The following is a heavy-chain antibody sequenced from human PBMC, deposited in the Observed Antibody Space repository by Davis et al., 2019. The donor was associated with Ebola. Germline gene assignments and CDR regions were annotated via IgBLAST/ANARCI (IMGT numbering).Heavy chain of an antibody. Sequence: GGSLRLSCAASGFIFSSYVMSWVRQAPGKGLEWVSTLGTSADTYYADSVKGRFTISRDNSKDTLYLHMRSLTTEDTAVYYCVKDRFTVVVVHGGFDYWGQGTLVTVSS. CDR3: VKDRFTVVVVHGGFDY. J-gene: IGHJ4*02. CDR2: LGTSADT. D-gene: IGHD2-15*01. CDR1: GFIFSSYV. V-gene: IGHV3-23*01.